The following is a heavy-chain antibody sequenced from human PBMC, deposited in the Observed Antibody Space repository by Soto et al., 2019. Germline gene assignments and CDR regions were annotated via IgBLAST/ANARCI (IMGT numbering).Heavy chain of an antibody. D-gene: IGHD4-17*01. CDR3: ARTPYGDYGYFDY. CDR2: INPNSGGT. V-gene: IGHV1-2*04. Sequence: ASVKVSCKASGYTFTGYYMHWVRQAPGQGLEWMGWINPNSGGTNYAQKFQGWVTMTRDTSISTAYMELSRLRSDDTAVYYCARTPYGDYGYFDYWGQGTLVTVSS. J-gene: IGHJ4*02. CDR1: GYTFTGYY.